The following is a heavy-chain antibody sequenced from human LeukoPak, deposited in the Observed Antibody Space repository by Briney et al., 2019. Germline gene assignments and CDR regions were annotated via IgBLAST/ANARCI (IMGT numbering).Heavy chain of an antibody. Sequence: GGSLGLSCAASGFTVSGNYMSWVRQAPGKGLECVAVIYSGGDTYYVDSVKGRFTISRDKSKNTLYLQMNSLRAEDTAVYYCARDWDDGRAERPAWGQGTLVTVSS. J-gene: IGHJ5*02. CDR2: IYSGGDT. D-gene: IGHD3-22*01. V-gene: IGHV3-53*01. CDR1: GFTVSGNY. CDR3: ARDWDDGRAERPA.